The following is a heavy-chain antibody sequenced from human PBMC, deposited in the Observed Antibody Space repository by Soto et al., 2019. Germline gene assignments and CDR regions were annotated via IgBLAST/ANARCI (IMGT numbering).Heavy chain of an antibody. CDR2: ISGSAAST. CDR3: AKGTGIYCSGGRCYLDDPFDY. D-gene: IGHD2-15*01. V-gene: IGHV3-23*01. Sequence: EVHLLESGGDLVQPGGSLRLSCAASGFTFSNYAMSWVRQSPGKGLDWVSGISGSAASTFYADAVKGRFTISRDNSKNTLYLQMNSLRAEDTAVDYCAKGTGIYCSGGRCYLDDPFDYWGQGTLVTVSS. J-gene: IGHJ4*02. CDR1: GFTFSNYA.